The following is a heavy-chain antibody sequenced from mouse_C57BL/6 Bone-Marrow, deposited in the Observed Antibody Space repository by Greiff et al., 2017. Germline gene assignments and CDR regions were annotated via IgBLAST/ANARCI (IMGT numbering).Heavy chain of an antibody. D-gene: IGHD4-1*01. Sequence: EVQVVESEGGLVQPGSSMKLSCTASGFTFSDYYMAWVRQVPEKGLEWVANINYDGSSTYYLDSLKSRFIISRDNAKNILYLQMSSLTSEDTATYYCARVRGTGPPYFAYWGQGTTLPVSS. CDR1: GFTFSDYY. J-gene: IGHJ2*01. CDR3: ARVRGTGPPYFAY. CDR2: INYDGSST. V-gene: IGHV5-16*01.